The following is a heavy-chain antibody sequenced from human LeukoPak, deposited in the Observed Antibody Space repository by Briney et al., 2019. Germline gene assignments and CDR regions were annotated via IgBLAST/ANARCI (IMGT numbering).Heavy chain of an antibody. Sequence: GGSLRLSCAASGFTFSSYGMHWVRQAPGKGLEWVAVIWYDGSNKYYADSVKGRFTISRDNSKNTLYLQMNSLRAEDTAVYYSARDHSGSYYGFDYWGQGTLVTVSS. CDR2: IWYDGSNK. V-gene: IGHV3-33*01. CDR1: GFTFSSYG. D-gene: IGHD1-26*01. CDR3: ARDHSGSYYGFDY. J-gene: IGHJ4*02.